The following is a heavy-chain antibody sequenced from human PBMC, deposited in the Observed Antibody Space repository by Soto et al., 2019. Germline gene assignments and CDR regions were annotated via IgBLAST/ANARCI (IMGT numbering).Heavy chain of an antibody. J-gene: IGHJ4*02. V-gene: IGHV3-48*01. Sequence: EVHLVESGGDLVQPGGSLRLSCAASGFIFSTYSMNWVRQAPGKGLELISYISSSGSSISYTDSVKGRFTISRDNAKNSLYLQMNSLGAEDTALYYCARSRYNDYWGQGTLVTVSS. CDR3: ARSRYNDY. CDR1: GFIFSTYS. D-gene: IGHD1-1*01. CDR2: ISSSGSSI.